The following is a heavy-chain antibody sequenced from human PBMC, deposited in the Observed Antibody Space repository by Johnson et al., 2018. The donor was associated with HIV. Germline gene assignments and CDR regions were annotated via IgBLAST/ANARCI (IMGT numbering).Heavy chain of an antibody. CDR1: GFIFSTYW. J-gene: IGHJ3*02. V-gene: IGHV3-7*03. D-gene: IGHD6-6*01. Sequence: VHLVESGGGVVQPGRSLRLSCAASGFIFSTYWMTWVRQAPGKGLEWMANIKQDGSEKYYVDSVKGRFTISRDNAKNSLYLQMNSLRAEDTAVYYCAKSSSSFGAFDILGQGTMVTVSS. CDR3: AKSSSSFGAFDI. CDR2: IKQDGSEK.